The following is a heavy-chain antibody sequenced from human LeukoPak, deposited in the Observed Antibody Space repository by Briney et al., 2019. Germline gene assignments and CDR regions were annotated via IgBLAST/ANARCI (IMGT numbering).Heavy chain of an antibody. D-gene: IGHD3-9*01. CDR1: GGSISSYY. V-gene: IGHV4-59*01. CDR3: ARGHYGILTDDGNWFDP. CDR2: IYYSGST. Sequence: SETLSLTCTVSGGSISSYYWSWIRQPPGKGLEWIGYIYYSGSTNYNPSLKSRVTISVDTSKNQFSLNLSSVTAADTAVYYCARGHYGILTDDGNWFDPWGQGTLVTVSS. J-gene: IGHJ5*02.